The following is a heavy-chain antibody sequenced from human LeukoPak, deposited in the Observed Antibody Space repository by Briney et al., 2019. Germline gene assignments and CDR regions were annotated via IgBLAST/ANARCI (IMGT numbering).Heavy chain of an antibody. Sequence: SETLSLTCTVSGGSISSYYWSWIRQPPGKGLEWIGYIYYSGSTKYNPSLKSRVTISVDTSKNQFSLKLSSVTAADTAVYYCARGKTYYDISKDAFDIWGQGTMVTVSS. CDR1: GGSISSYY. CDR2: IYYSGST. J-gene: IGHJ3*02. D-gene: IGHD3-22*01. V-gene: IGHV4-59*01. CDR3: ARGKTYYDISKDAFDI.